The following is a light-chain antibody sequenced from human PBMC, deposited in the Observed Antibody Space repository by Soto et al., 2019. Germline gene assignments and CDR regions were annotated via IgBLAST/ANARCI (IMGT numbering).Light chain of an antibody. CDR3: QQYNNWPAIT. Sequence: PGERVSLSCRASQSVSSSYLTWYHQRPGQAPRLLIYGASTRATGIPARFSGSGSGTEFTLTISSLQSEDFAVYYCQQYNNWPAITFGQGTRLEIK. CDR2: GAS. V-gene: IGKV3D-15*01. CDR1: QSVSSSY. J-gene: IGKJ5*01.